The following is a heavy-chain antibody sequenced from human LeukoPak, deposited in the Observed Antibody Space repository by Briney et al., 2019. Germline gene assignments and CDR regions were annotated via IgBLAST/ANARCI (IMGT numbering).Heavy chain of an antibody. J-gene: IGHJ5*02. CDR1: GGSISSGGYY. CDR3: ARVHYGDYIPFDP. Sequence: SETLSLTCTVSGGSISSGGYYWSWIRQHPGKGLEWIGYIYYSGSTYYSPSLKSRVTISVDTSKNQFSLELSSVTAADTAVYYCARVHYGDYIPFDPWGQGTLVTVSS. V-gene: IGHV4-31*03. CDR2: IYYSGST. D-gene: IGHD4-17*01.